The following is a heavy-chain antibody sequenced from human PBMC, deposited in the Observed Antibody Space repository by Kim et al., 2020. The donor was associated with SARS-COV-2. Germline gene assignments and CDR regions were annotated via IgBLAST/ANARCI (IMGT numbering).Heavy chain of an antibody. Sequence: SETLSLTCTVSGGSISSYYWSWIRQPPGKGLEWIGDIYYSGSTNYNPSLKSRVTISVDTSKNQFSLKLSSVTTADTAVYYFPRGLHPWVQGTLVTVPS. CDR3: PRGLHP. CDR2: IYYSGST. V-gene: IGHV4-59*01. CDR1: GGSISSYY. J-gene: IGHJ5*02.